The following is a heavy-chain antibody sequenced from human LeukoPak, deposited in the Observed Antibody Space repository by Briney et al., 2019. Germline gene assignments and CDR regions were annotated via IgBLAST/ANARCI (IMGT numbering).Heavy chain of an antibody. CDR3: ARGNGFGELLFIL. CDR2: SNPYSGVT. V-gene: IGHV1-2*04. Sequence: ASVTVSCKASGYTFTGYYIHWVRQAPGQGLEGMGWSNPYSGVTNCAQTFQGWVTMTRDTSINTAYLELRRLKSDDTAVYFCARGNGFGELLFILWGQGTLVTVSS. D-gene: IGHD3-10*01. J-gene: IGHJ4*02. CDR1: GYTFTGYY.